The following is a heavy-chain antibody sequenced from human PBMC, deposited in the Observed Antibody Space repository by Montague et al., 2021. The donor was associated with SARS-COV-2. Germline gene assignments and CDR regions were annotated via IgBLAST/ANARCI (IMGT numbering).Heavy chain of an antibody. CDR1: GGSTNYYY. Sequence: SETLSLTCIVSGGSTNYYYWSWIRQSPGKGLEWIGYMYYSGSTNYNPSLKGRVTMSIDRSKNQFSLKLRSVTAADTAVYYCARVARYCTNGVCQTYYYGLDVWGQGTTVTVSS. V-gene: IGHV4-59*01. CDR2: MYYSGST. J-gene: IGHJ6*02. D-gene: IGHD2-8*01. CDR3: ARVARYCTNGVCQTYYYGLDV.